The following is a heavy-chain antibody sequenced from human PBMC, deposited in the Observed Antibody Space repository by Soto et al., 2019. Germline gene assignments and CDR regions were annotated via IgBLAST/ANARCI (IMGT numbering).Heavy chain of an antibody. V-gene: IGHV3-33*01. CDR2: IWYDGSSK. J-gene: IGHJ4*02. D-gene: IGHD3-3*01. Sequence: QVQLVESGGGVVQPGRSLRLSCAASGFTFSSYGMHWVRQAPGKGLEWVAVIWYDGSSKYYADSVKGRFTISRDNSKNTLYLQMNSLRAEDTAVYYCARDREWYLVGYYFDYWGQGTLVNVSS. CDR1: GFTFSSYG. CDR3: ARDREWYLVGYYFDY.